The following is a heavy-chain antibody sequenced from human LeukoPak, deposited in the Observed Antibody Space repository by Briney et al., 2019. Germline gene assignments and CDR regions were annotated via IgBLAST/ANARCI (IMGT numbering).Heavy chain of an antibody. CDR2: INHSGST. Sequence: SETLSLTCAVYGGSFSGYYWSWIRQPPGKGLEWIGEINHSGSTNYNPSLKSRVTISVDTSKNQFSLKLSSVTAADTAVYYCARVHGAGYYYVDVWGKGTTVTVSS. CDR1: GGSFSGYY. J-gene: IGHJ6*03. V-gene: IGHV4-34*01. CDR3: ARVHGAGYYYVDV. D-gene: IGHD3-10*01.